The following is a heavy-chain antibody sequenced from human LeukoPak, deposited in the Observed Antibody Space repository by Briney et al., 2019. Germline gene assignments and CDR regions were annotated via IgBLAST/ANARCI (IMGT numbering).Heavy chain of an antibody. D-gene: IGHD3-22*01. Sequence: SVKVSCKASGYTFTNYGLSWVRQAPGQGLEWMGGIIPVFGTANYAQKFQGRVTITADRATSTAYMELSSLRSEDTAVYYCARDDSSGAPYWGQGTLVTVSS. J-gene: IGHJ4*02. V-gene: IGHV1-69*06. CDR1: GYTFTNYG. CDR2: IIPVFGTA. CDR3: ARDDSSGAPY.